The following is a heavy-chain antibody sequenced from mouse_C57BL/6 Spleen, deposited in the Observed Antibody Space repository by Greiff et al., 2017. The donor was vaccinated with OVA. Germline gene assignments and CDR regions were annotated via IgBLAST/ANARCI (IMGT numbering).Heavy chain of an antibody. CDR2: IHPNSGST. Sequence: QVQLQQSGAELVKPGASVKLSCKASGYTFTSYWMHWVKQRPGQGLEWIGMIHPNSGSTNYNEKFKSKATLTVDKSSSTAYMQLSSLTSEDSAVYYCAKDYYGSSYRWYFDVWGTGTTVTVSS. CDR1: GYTFTSYW. V-gene: IGHV1-64*01. CDR3: AKDYYGSSYRWYFDV. D-gene: IGHD1-1*01. J-gene: IGHJ1*03.